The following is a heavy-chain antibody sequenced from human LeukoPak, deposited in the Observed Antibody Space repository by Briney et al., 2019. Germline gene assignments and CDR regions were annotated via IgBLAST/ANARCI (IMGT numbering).Heavy chain of an antibody. CDR3: ARPTYCGGDCYPRGTNWFDP. J-gene: IGHJ5*02. CDR1: GYTLTELS. D-gene: IGHD2-21*02. V-gene: IGHV1-24*01. Sequence: ASVKVSCKVSGYTLTELSMHWVRQAPGKGLEWMGGFDPEDGETIYAQKFQGRVTMTEDTSTDTAYMELSSLRSEDTAVYYCARPTYCGGDCYPRGTNWFDPWGQGTLVTVSS. CDR2: FDPEDGET.